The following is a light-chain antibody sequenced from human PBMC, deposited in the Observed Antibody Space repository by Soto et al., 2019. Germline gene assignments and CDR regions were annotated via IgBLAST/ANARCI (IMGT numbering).Light chain of an antibody. Sequence: ECVLTQSLGSLSLSQGERATLSCRASQSVSSNYLGWYQQKPGQAPRLLIYGASSRATGIPDRFSGSGSGTDFTLTISSLQSEDFAVYYSQEYNNLPWTFGQGTKVDIK. CDR1: QSVSSNY. CDR2: GAS. CDR3: QEYNNLPWT. V-gene: IGKV3-20*01. J-gene: IGKJ1*01.